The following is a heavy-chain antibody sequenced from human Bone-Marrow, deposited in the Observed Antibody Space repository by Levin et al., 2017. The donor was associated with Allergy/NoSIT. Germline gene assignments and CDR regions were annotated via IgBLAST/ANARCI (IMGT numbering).Heavy chain of an antibody. CDR2: IEQNGNEK. CDR1: GFIFSSYW. D-gene: IGHD3-3*01. CDR3: ARGGKAYFLY. J-gene: IGHJ4*02. Sequence: GGSLRLSCVTSGFIFSSYWMSWVRQAPGKGLEWVANIEQNGNEKYYVDSVKGRFTISRDNAKNAVFLQMNSLTADDSAVYFCARGGKAYFLYWGPGTLVTVSS. V-gene: IGHV3-7*01.